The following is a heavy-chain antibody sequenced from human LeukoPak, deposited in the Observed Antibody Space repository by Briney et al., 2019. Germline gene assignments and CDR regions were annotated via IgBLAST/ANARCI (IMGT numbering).Heavy chain of an antibody. Sequence: GGSLRLSCAASGFTFSGLWMNWVRQAPGKGLEWVANIKQDGSEIRYVDSVKGRFTISRDNAKNSLYLQMNSLRAEDTAVYYCARGGGGSWGQGTLVTVSS. CDR1: GFTFSGLW. V-gene: IGHV3-7*01. D-gene: IGHD4-23*01. CDR2: IKQDGSEI. CDR3: ARGGGGS. J-gene: IGHJ5*02.